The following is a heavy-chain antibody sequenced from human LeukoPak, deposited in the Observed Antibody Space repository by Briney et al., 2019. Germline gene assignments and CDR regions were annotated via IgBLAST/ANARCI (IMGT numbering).Heavy chain of an antibody. D-gene: IGHD3-10*01. Sequence: SETLSLTCTVSGSSIISGGYYWSWIRQHPGKGLEWIGYIYYSGSTYFNPSLESRLTMSVDTSKNQFSLTLSSVTAADTAVYYCAREIPSSGTHSSYFDYWGQGTLVTVSS. CDR1: GSSIISGGYY. CDR3: AREIPSSGTHSSYFDY. V-gene: IGHV4-31*03. CDR2: IYYSGST. J-gene: IGHJ4*02.